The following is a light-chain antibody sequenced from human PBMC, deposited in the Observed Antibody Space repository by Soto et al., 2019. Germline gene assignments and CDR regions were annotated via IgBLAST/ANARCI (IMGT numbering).Light chain of an antibody. V-gene: IGKV3-20*01. J-gene: IGKJ1*01. CDR2: GAS. Sequence: EIVLTQSRATLSLSLAERPTLSCRPSQSLSSSSLAWYQQKPGQAPRLLISGASSRAADIPDRFSGSGSGTDFTLTINRLEPEDFAVYHCQQYDSSPRTFGQGTKVDIK. CDR1: QSLSSSS. CDR3: QQYDSSPRT.